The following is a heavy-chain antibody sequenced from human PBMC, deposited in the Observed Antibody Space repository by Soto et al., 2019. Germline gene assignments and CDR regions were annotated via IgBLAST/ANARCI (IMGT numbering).Heavy chain of an antibody. J-gene: IGHJ4*02. D-gene: IGHD3-22*01. CDR3: ARAYRGYYSR. V-gene: IGHV4-30-4*01. CDR2: IHYSGST. CDR1: RGSISTGDYY. Sequence: SETLSLTCTVSRGSISTGDYYWSWIRQAPGKGLEWIGYIHYSGSTHYNPSLKSRITISKDTSKDQFSLNLSSVTAADTAVYYCARAYRGYYSRWGQGSLVTVSS.